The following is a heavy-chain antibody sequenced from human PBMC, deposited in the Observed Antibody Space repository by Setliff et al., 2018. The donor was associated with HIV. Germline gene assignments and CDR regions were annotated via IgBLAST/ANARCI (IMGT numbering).Heavy chain of an antibody. CDR3: ARDGHYNFWSGYGYYYYHMDV. CDR2: INPKSGAT. CDR1: GYTFTGYY. J-gene: IGHJ6*03. V-gene: IGHV1-2*02. Sequence: ASVKVSCKAFGYTFTGYYMHWVRQAPGQGLEWMGWINPKSGATNYTQNFPGRVTMSRDTSISTAYMELSRLKSDDTAVYFCARDGHYNFWSGYGYYYYHMDVWGKGTTVTVSS. D-gene: IGHD3-3*01.